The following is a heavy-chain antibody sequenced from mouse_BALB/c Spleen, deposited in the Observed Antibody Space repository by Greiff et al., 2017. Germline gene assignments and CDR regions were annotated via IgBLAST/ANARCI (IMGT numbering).Heavy chain of an antibody. CDR3: ARTGITRYFDV. D-gene: IGHD2-4*01. V-gene: IGHV5-17*02. J-gene: IGHJ1*01. CDR2: ISSGSSTI. CDR1: GFTFSSFG. Sequence: LVESGGGLVQPGGSRKLSCAASGFTFSSFGMHWVRQAPEKGLEWVAYISSGSSTIYYADTVKGRFTISRDNPKNTLFLQMTSLRSEDTAMYYCARTGITRYFDVWGAGTTVTVSS.